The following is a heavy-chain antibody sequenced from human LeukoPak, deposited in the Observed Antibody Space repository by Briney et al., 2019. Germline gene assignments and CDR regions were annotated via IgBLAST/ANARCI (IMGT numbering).Heavy chain of an antibody. Sequence: NSSETLSLTCTVSGGSISSYYWSWIRQPPGKGLEWIGYICYSGSTNYNPSLKSRVTISVDTSKNQFSLKLSSVTAADTAVYYCARPARYYYYGMDVWGQGTTVTVSS. CDR1: GGSISSYY. V-gene: IGHV4-59*01. CDR2: ICYSGST. J-gene: IGHJ6*02. CDR3: ARPARYYYYGMDV.